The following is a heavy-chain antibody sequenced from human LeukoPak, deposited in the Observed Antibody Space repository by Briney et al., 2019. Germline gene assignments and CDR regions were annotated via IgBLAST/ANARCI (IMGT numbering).Heavy chain of an antibody. D-gene: IGHD4-17*01. CDR2: MRYDATKK. V-gene: IGHV3-30*02. Sequence: PGGSLRLSCAASGFNFSNFGIHWVRQAPGKGLEWVAFMRYDATKKYYADSVKGRFTISRDNSKNTLYLQMNSLRAEDTAVYYCAKDRAFHDYGDYLDYWGQGTLVTVSS. J-gene: IGHJ4*02. CDR3: AKDRAFHDYGDYLDY. CDR1: GFNFSNFG.